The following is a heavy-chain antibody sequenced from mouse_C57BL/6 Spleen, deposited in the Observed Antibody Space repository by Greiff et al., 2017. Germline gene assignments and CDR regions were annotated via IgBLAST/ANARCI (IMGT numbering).Heavy chain of an antibody. J-gene: IGHJ4*01. Sequence: QVQLQQSGAELVRPGASVTLSCKASGYTFTDYEMHWVKQTPVHGLEWIGAIEPETGGTAYNQKFKGKAILTAAKSSSTAYMELRSLTSEDSAVYYWTRSWRARGYAMDYWGQGTSVTVSS. CDR3: TRSWRARGYAMDY. D-gene: IGHD3-3*01. V-gene: IGHV1-15*01. CDR1: GYTFTDYE. CDR2: IEPETGGT.